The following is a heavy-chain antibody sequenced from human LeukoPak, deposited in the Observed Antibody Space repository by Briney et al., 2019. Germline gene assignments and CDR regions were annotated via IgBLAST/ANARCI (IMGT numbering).Heavy chain of an antibody. CDR3: ATDYYGSGSYSYAFDI. CDR2: INWNGGST. CDR1: GFTFDDYG. Sequence: GGSLRLSCAASGFTFDDYGMSWVRQAPGKGLEWVSGINWNGGSTGYADSVKGRFTISRDNAKNSLYLQMNSLRAEDTALYYCATDYYGSGSYSYAFDIWGQGTMVTVSS. D-gene: IGHD3-10*01. V-gene: IGHV3-20*04. J-gene: IGHJ3*02.